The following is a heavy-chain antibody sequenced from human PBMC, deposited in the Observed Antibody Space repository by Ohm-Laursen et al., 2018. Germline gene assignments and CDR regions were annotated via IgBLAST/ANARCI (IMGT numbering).Heavy chain of an antibody. CDR3: ARDARDALRLLEIDY. J-gene: IGHJ4*02. Sequence: SLRLSCAASGFTFSSYSMNWVRQAPGKGLEWVSYISSSSSTIYYADSVKGRFTISRDNAKNSLYLQMNSLRADDTAVYYCARDARDALRLLEIDYWGQGTLVTVSS. CDR1: GFTFSSYS. D-gene: IGHD3-3*01. CDR2: ISSSSSTI. V-gene: IGHV3-48*01.